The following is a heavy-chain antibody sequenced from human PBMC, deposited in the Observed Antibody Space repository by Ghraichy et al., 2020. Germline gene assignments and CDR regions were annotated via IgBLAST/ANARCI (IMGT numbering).Heavy chain of an antibody. CDR2: IWYDGSNK. CDR1: GFTFSNYG. CDR3: ARDSYGMDV. Sequence: LSLTCAASGFTFSNYGIHWVRQAPGKGLEWVAAIWYDGSNKYYADSVKGRFTISRDNSKNTLSLQMNSLRVEDTAVYYCARDSYGMDVWGQGTTVTVSS. J-gene: IGHJ6*02. V-gene: IGHV3-33*01.